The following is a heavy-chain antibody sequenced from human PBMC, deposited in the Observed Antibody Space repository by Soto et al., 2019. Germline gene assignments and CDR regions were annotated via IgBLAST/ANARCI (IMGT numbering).Heavy chain of an antibody. J-gene: IGHJ6*02. Sequence: EELCLPCTVSGGSISSSTYYVGRIRLAQGKGLEWIGSIYYSGSTYYNPSLKSRVTISVDTSKNQFSLKLSSVTAADTAVYYCACIFSGGYGYGFYYYGMDVWGQGTTVS. V-gene: IGHV4-39*01. CDR2: IYYSGST. CDR3: ACIFSGGYGYGFYYYGMDV. D-gene: IGHD5-18*01. CDR1: GGSISSSTYY.